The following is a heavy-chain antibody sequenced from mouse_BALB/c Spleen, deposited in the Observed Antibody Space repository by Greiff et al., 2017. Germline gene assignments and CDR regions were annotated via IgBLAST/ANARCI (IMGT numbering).Heavy chain of an antibody. D-gene: IGHD1-1*01. V-gene: IGHV5-4*02. J-gene: IGHJ2*01. CDR2: ISDGGSYT. CDR3: ARDAGSLDY. Sequence: EVQLVESGGGLVKPGGSLKLSCAASGFTFSDYYMYWVRQTPEKRLEWVATISDGGSYTYYPDSVKGRFTISRDNAKNNLYLQMSSLKSEDTAMYYCARDAGSLDYWGQGTTLTVSS. CDR1: GFTFSDYY.